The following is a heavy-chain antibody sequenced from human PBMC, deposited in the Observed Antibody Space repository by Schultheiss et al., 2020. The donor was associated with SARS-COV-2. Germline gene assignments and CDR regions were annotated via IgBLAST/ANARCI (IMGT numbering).Heavy chain of an antibody. D-gene: IGHD6-13*01. V-gene: IGHV3-13*03. CDR1: GFSISRYD. Sequence: GGSLRLSCAACGFSISRYDMHWVRQATGKGLEWVSAIGTAGDTYYLGSVRGQFTISRDNSKNTLYLQMNSLRAEDTAVYYCARDRLIAAAGTSGYYYYGMDVWGQGTTVTVAS. CDR2: IGTAGDT. J-gene: IGHJ6*02. CDR3: ARDRLIAAAGTSGYYYYGMDV.